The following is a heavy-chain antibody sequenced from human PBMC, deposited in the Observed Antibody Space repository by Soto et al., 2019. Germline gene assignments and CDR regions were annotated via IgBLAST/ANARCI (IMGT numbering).Heavy chain of an antibody. D-gene: IGHD3-10*01. V-gene: IGHV3-23*01. CDR1: GFTFSTYA. J-gene: IGHJ4*02. CDR2: ISGSGGRT. Sequence: EVQLLESGGVLVQPGGSLRLSCAASGFTFSTYAMTWVRQAPGKGLEWVSSISGSGGRTYYADSVKGPFTISTDNSKHTLYLQPHSLRASDTAVYYCAKAGDYHDSESYFPLDYWGQGTLVPVSS. CDR3: AKAGDYHDSESYFPLDY.